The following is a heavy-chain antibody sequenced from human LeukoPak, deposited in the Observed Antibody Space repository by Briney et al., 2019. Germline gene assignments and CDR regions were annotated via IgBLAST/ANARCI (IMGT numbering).Heavy chain of an antibody. CDR1: GYTFTGYY. CDR3: ARVLGDYYDSSGYYDK. V-gene: IGHV1-2*02. J-gene: IGHJ4*02. CDR2: INPNSGGT. Sequence: ASVKVSCKASGYTFTGYYMHWVRQAPGQGLEWMGWINPNSGGTNYAQKLQGRVTMTTDTSTSTAYMELRSLRSDDTAVYYCARVLGDYYDSSGYYDKWGQGTLVTVSS. D-gene: IGHD3-22*01.